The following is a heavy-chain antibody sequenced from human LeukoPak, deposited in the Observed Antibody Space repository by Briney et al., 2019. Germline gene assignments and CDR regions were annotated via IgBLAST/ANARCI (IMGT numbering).Heavy chain of an antibody. J-gene: IGHJ4*02. CDR2: IYSGGST. V-gene: IGHV3-66*01. Sequence: GGSLRLSCAASGSTVSSNYMSWVRQAPGKGLEWVSVIYSGGSTYYADSVKGRFTISRDNSKNTLYLQMNSLRAEDTAVYYCASPFPRGYSYGYPFDYWGQGTLVTVSS. CDR3: ASPFPRGYSYGYPFDY. CDR1: GSTVSSNY. D-gene: IGHD5-18*01.